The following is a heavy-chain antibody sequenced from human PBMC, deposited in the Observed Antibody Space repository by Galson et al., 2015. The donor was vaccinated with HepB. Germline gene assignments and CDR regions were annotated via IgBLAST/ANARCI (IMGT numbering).Heavy chain of an antibody. CDR1: GFTFSSYG. J-gene: IGHJ3*01. CDR3: AKHGAKGSTLTTHSQVYAFHV. CDR2: VSDVGNEK. Sequence: SLRLSCAGSGFTFSSYGMHWVRQAPGKGLEWIAFVSDVGNEKHYAASVKGRFTVSRDNSKNTVYLQMNNLAAEDSALYYCAKHGAKGSTLTTHSQVYAFHVWGQGTMVTVSS. D-gene: IGHD1-14*01. V-gene: IGHV3-30*18.